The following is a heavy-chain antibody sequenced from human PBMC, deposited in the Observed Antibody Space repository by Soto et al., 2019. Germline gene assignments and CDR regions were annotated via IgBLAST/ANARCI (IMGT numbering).Heavy chain of an antibody. J-gene: IGHJ5*02. Sequence: SETLSLTCAVYGGSSSGYYWSWIRQPPGKGLEWIGEVNHSGSTNYNPSLKSRVTISVDTSKNQFSLKLSSVTAADTAVYYCARGPSGLVIIRFDPWGQGTLGTVSA. V-gene: IGHV4-34*01. CDR1: GGSSSGYY. CDR3: ARGPSGLVIIRFDP. D-gene: IGHD3-9*01. CDR2: VNHSGST.